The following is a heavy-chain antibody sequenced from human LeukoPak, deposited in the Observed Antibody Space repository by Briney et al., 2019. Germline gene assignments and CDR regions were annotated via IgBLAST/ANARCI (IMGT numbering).Heavy chain of an antibody. V-gene: IGHV4-4*07. CDR3: ASGSGWYSPFDY. CDR2: IYTSGSA. D-gene: IGHD6-19*01. J-gene: IGHJ4*02. Sequence: PSETLFLTCTVSGGSISSYYWSWIRQPAGKGLEWIGRIYTSGSANYNPSLKSRVTMSVDTSKNQFSLKLSSVTAADTAVYYCASGSGWYSPFDYWGQGTLVTVSS. CDR1: GGSISSYY.